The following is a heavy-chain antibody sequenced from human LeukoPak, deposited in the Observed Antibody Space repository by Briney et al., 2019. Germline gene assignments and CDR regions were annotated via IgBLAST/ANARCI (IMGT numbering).Heavy chain of an antibody. Sequence: GGSLRLSCTASGFSFSGHWMHWARQLPGKGLVWVSRISPTGNTTSYADSVKGRFTISRDNSKNTLYLQMNSLRAEDTAVYYCAKVSHCSGGSCGEFDYWGQGTLVTVSS. D-gene: IGHD2-15*01. J-gene: IGHJ4*02. CDR3: AKVSHCSGGSCGEFDY. CDR1: GFSFSGHW. V-gene: IGHV3-74*01. CDR2: ISPTGNTT.